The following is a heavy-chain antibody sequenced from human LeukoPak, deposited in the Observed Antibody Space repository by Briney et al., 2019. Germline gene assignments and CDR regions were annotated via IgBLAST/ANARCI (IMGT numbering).Heavy chain of an antibody. V-gene: IGHV3-53*01. CDR1: GFTVSSNY. J-gene: IGHJ6*02. Sequence: PGGSLRLSCAASGFTVSSNYMSWVRQAPGKGLEWVSVIYSGGSTDYADSVKGRFTISRDNSKNTLSLQMNSLRAEDTAVYCCAREEVVPAAMKGYYYYYGMDVWGQGTTVTVSS. D-gene: IGHD2-2*01. CDR3: AREEVVPAAMKGYYYYYGMDV. CDR2: IYSGGST.